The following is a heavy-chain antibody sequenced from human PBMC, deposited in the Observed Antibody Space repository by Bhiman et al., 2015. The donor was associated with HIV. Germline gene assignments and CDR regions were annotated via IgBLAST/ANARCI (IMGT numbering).Heavy chain of an antibody. Sequence: EVQLLESGGDLVQPGGSLRLSCAAAGFSFSRYAMSWVRQAPGKGLEWVSISGSAVTTYYADSVKGRFTISRDNSKNILYVQMNSLRAGDTAVYYCAKSPYFYDRNGYYDYWGQGILVTVSS. D-gene: IGHD3-22*01. CDR3: AKSPYFYDRNGYYDY. V-gene: IGHV3-23*01. CDR1: GFSFSRYA. CDR2: ISGSAVTT. J-gene: IGHJ4*02.